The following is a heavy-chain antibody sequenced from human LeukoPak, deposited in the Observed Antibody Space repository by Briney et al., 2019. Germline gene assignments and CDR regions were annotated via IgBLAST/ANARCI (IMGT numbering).Heavy chain of an antibody. CDR2: IRSSGSPI. J-gene: IGHJ4*02. CDR3: VRDPDAFDF. V-gene: IGHV3-48*02. Sequence: PGRSLRPSCAASGFTFSSYSMNWVRQAPGKGLEWVSYIRSSGSPIYYADSVRGRFTISRDNAKNSLYLQMNSLRDEDTAVYYCVRDPDAFDFWGQGTPVTVSS. CDR1: GFTFSSYS.